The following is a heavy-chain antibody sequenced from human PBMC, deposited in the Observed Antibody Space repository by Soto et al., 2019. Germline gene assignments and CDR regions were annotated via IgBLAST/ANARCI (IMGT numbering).Heavy chain of an antibody. V-gene: IGHV3-48*01. CDR2: ISSSSTTI. D-gene: IGHD6-25*01. CDR1: GFTFSSYS. Sequence: EVQLLESGGGLVQPGGSLRLSCAASGFTFSSYSMNWVRQSPGKGLEWVSYISSSSTTIYYADSVKGRFTTARDNAVKSLYLQMNSRAAEDAAVYYCARAGSSSVGIWLLPWGQETLVSVSS. CDR3: ARAGSSSVGIWLLP. J-gene: IGHJ5*02.